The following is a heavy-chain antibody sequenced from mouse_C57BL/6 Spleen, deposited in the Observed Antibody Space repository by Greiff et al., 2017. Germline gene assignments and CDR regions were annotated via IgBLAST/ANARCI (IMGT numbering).Heavy chain of an antibody. CDR1: GFNIKNTY. V-gene: IGHV14-3*01. J-gene: IGHJ4*01. Sequence: VQLQQSVAELVRPGASVKLSCTASGFNIKNTYMHWVKQRPEQGLEWIGRIDPANGTTKYAPKFQGKATITAATSANTTYLQLSILTSEDTAIYYCSPTVVARHYAMDYWGQGTSVTVSS. D-gene: IGHD1-1*01. CDR3: SPTVVARHYAMDY. CDR2: IDPANGTT.